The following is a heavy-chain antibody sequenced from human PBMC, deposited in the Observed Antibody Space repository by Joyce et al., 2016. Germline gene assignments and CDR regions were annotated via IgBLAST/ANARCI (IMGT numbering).Heavy chain of an antibody. CDR2: MDTADST. J-gene: IGHJ4*02. CDR3: ARGGLRYFDPFDY. CDR1: GFTVSSNP. V-gene: IGHV3-53*01. Sequence: EVQLVESGGGLIQPGGSLRLSCAASGFTVSSNPMSWVRQAPGKGLECVSVMDTADSTYYGDSVKGRFTISRDSSKNTLYLQMNSLRAEDTAVYYCARGGLRYFDPFDYWGQGTLVTVAS. D-gene: IGHD3-9*01.